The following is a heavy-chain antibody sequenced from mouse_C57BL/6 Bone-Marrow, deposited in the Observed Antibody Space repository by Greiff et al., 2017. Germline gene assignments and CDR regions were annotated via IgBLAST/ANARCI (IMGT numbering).Heavy chain of an antibody. D-gene: IGHD2-1*01. Sequence: EVQLQESGAELVRPGASVKLSCTASGFNIKDDYMHWVKQRPEQGLEWIGWIDPANGDTEYASKFQGKATITADTSSNTAYLQLSRLTSEDTAVYYCTGLLYPRYFDYWGQGTTLTVSS. CDR2: IDPANGDT. V-gene: IGHV14-4*01. CDR1: GFNIKDDY. CDR3: TGLLYPRYFDY. J-gene: IGHJ2*01.